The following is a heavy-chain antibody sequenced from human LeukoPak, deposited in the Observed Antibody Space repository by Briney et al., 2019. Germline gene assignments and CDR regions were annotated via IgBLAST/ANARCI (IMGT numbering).Heavy chain of an antibody. CDR3: ARDLAYGSGTNTFMGH. D-gene: IGHD3-10*01. CDR1: GFTFSSYA. Sequence: GRSLRLSCAASGFTFSSYAMHWVRQAPGKGLEWVAVISYDGNNKYYADSVKGRFTISRDNSKNTLYLQMNSLRTEDTAVYFCARDLAYGSGTNTFMGHWGQGTLVTVSS. J-gene: IGHJ4*02. CDR2: ISYDGNNK. V-gene: IGHV3-30-3*01.